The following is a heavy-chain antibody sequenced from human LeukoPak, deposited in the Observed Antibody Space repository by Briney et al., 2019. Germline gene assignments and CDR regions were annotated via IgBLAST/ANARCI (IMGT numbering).Heavy chain of an antibody. CDR2: ISGSGGST. Sequence: GGSLRLSCAASGFTFSSYAMSWVRQAPGKGLEWVSAISGSGGSTYYADSGKGRFTISRDNSKNTLYLQMNSLSAEDTAVYYCARCSGGSCYYYFDYWGQGTLVTVSS. CDR1: GFTFSSYA. V-gene: IGHV3-23*01. CDR3: ARCSGGSCYYYFDY. D-gene: IGHD2-15*01. J-gene: IGHJ4*02.